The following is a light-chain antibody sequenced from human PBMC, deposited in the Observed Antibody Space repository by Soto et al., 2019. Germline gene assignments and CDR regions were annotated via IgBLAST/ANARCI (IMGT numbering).Light chain of an antibody. J-gene: IGKJ4*01. Sequence: DIQMTQSPSSVSASVGDRVTITCRASQGAKTDLGWYQQKPGKAPKRLSYAASRLQSGVPSRFSGRGRGTEFTLTISSLQPEDFASSYCLQHYSYPLTFGGGTRVEIK. CDR2: AAS. CDR3: LQHYSYPLT. V-gene: IGKV1-17*01. CDR1: QGAKTD.